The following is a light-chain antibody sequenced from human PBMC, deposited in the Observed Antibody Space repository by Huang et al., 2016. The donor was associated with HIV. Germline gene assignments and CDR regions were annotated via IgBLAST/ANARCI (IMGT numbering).Light chain of an antibody. CDR3: QQYESSPWT. Sequence: EIVLTQSPGTLSLSPGERATLSCRASQSVSRSYLGWYQQKAGQAPRLLIYVASSRAPGIPDRFSGSWSGTDFTLTISRLEPEDFAIYYCQQYESSPWTFGQGTKVEMK. J-gene: IGKJ1*01. CDR2: VAS. CDR1: QSVSRSY. V-gene: IGKV3-20*01.